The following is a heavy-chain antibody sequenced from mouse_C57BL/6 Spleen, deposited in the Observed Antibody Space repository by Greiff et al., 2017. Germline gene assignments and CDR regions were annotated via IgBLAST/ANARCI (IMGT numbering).Heavy chain of an antibody. V-gene: IGHV1-74*01. J-gene: IGHJ2*01. CDR1: GYTFTSYW. Sequence: QVQLQQPGAELVKPGASVKVSCKASGYTFTSYWMHWVKQRPGQGLEWIGRIHPSDSDTNYNQKFKGKATLTVDKSSSTAYMQLSSLTSADSAVYYCAILKATVALDYWGQGTTLTVSS. D-gene: IGHD1-1*01. CDR3: AILKATVALDY. CDR2: IHPSDSDT.